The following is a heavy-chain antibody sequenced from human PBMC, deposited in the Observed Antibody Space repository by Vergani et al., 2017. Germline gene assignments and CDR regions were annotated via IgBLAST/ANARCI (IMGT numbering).Heavy chain of an antibody. CDR1: GFTFDDYA. CDR3: AKNGLDIAAAGTYVYYYYYMDV. Sequence: EVLLVESGGGLVQPGRSLRLSCAASGFTFDDYAMHWVRQAPGKGLEWVSGISWNSGSIGYADSVKGRFTISRDNAKNSLYLQMNSLRAEDTALYYCAKNGLDIAAAGTYVYYYYYMDVWGKGTTVTVSS. CDR2: ISWNSGSI. D-gene: IGHD6-13*01. J-gene: IGHJ6*03. V-gene: IGHV3-9*01.